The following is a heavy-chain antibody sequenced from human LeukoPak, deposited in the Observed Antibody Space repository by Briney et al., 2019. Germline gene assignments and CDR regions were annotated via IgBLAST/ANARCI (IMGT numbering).Heavy chain of an antibody. CDR2: INHSGSS. CDR1: GGSFSGYY. Sequence: SESLSLTCAVYGGSFSGYYRSWVRQPPGKGLEWTGEINHSGSSNYNPSLKSLVTISVDTSKNQFSLKLSPVTAADTAVYYCAIGEDGYYYFQHWGQGTMVTVSS. J-gene: IGHJ1*01. CDR3: AIGEDGYYYFQH. D-gene: IGHD4-17*01. V-gene: IGHV4-34*01.